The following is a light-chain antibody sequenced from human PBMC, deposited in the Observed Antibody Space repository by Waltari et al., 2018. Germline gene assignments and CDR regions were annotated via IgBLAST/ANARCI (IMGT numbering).Light chain of an antibody. CDR1: ALPRQS. CDR2: KDT. CDR3: QSPGSSGLSVV. J-gene: IGLJ2*01. Sequence: SYELTQPPSVSVSTGQPSRITCAGDALPRQSSYWYQQKAGQAPVLGIYKDTERPSGIPERFSGSSSGTTVTLIISGVQAEDEADYYCQSPGSSGLSVVFGGGTKLTVL. V-gene: IGLV3-25*03.